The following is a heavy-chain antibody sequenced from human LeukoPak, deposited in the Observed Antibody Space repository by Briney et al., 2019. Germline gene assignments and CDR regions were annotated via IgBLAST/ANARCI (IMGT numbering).Heavy chain of an antibody. CDR1: GFTFRSCE. Sequence: GGSLRLSCAASGFTFRSCEFNWVRQVPGKGLEWVSYISSSGNTIYYADSVKGRFTVSRDNAKNSLFLQMNGLRAEDTAIYYCARERIYGDYFDYWGQGALVTVSS. CDR3: ARERIYGDYFDY. D-gene: IGHD4-17*01. V-gene: IGHV3-48*03. CDR2: ISSSGNTI. J-gene: IGHJ4*02.